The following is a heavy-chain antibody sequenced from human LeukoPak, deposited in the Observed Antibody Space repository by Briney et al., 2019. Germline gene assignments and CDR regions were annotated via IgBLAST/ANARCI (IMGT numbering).Heavy chain of an antibody. CDR3: ARGPVAALDY. D-gene: IGHD6-19*01. Sequence: SETLSLTCAVSSGSISSGGYSWSWIRQPPGKGLEWIGYIYHSGSTYYNPSLKSRVTISVDRSKNQFSLKLSSVTAADTAVYYCARGPVAALDYWGQGTLVTVSS. CDR2: IYHSGST. J-gene: IGHJ4*02. V-gene: IGHV4-30-2*01. CDR1: SGSISSGGYS.